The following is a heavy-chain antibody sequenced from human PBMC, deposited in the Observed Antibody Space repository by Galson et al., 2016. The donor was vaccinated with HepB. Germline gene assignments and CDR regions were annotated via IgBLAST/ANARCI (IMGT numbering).Heavy chain of an antibody. V-gene: IGHV1-46*01. Sequence: SVTVSCKASGYTFGSYYMYWVRQAPGQGLEWMGLINPSGGDTTYAQKFQDRVTMTSDTSTSTVYMALSSLRSDDTDVYYCARGFRDTGVTYYFDYWGQGTLVTVSS. CDR3: ARGFRDTGVTYYFDY. CDR1: GYTFGSYY. J-gene: IGHJ4*02. CDR2: INPSGGDT. D-gene: IGHD4-23*01.